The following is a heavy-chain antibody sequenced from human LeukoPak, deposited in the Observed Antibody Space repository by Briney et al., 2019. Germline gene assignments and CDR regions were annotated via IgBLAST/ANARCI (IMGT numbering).Heavy chain of an antibody. V-gene: IGHV4-39*01. CDR1: GGSISSSSYY. CDR3: ARRGAAAGTVGDY. J-gene: IGHJ4*02. D-gene: IGHD6-13*01. CDR2: IYYSGST. Sequence: PSETLSLTCTVSGGSISSSSYYWGWIRQPPGKGLEWIGSIYYSGSTYYNPSLKSRVTISVDTSKYQFSLKLSSVTAADTAVYYCARRGAAAGTVGDYWGQGTLVTVSS.